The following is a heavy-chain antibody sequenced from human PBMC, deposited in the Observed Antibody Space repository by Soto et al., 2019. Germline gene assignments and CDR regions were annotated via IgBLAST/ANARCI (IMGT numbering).Heavy chain of an antibody. CDR3: ARGRPSDHDFWSGYHAY. V-gene: IGHV4-59*01. D-gene: IGHD3-3*01. CDR1: GGSISSYY. Sequence: SEKLLVTYTGSGGSISSYYRSWLRQPPGKGLEWIGYIYYSGSTNYNPSLKSRVTISVDTSKNQFSLKLSSVTAADTAVYYCARGRPSDHDFWSGYHAYWGLGTLVTVS. J-gene: IGHJ4*02. CDR2: IYYSGST.